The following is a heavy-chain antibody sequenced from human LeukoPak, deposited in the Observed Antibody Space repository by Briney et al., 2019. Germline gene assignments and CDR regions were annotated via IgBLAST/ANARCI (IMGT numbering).Heavy chain of an antibody. CDR1: GFTFSSYA. D-gene: IGHD3-9*01. J-gene: IGHJ4*02. CDR2: ISGSGGST. V-gene: IGHV3-23*01. Sequence: GGSLRLSCAASGFTFSSYAMSWVRQTPGKGLEWVSAISGSGGSTYYADSVKGRFTISRDNSNNTLYLQMNSLTPEDTAVYYCVKVGEVRYFDWLAPYFDFWGQGTLVTVSS. CDR3: VKVGEVRYFDWLAPYFDF.